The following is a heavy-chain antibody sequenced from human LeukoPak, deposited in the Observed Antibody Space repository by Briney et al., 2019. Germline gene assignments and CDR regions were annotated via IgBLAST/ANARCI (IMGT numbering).Heavy chain of an antibody. CDR3: ARPLRRSYNGPGGY. J-gene: IGHJ4*02. V-gene: IGHV3-11*01. Sequence: GGSLRLSCAASGFTFSDYYMSWIRQAPGKGLEWVSYISGSGTAIYYADSVKGRFTISRDNAKNSLYLQMNSLRAEDTAVYYCARPLRRSYNGPGGYWRQGTLVTVSP. D-gene: IGHD2-8*01. CDR1: GFTFSDYY. CDR2: ISGSGTAI.